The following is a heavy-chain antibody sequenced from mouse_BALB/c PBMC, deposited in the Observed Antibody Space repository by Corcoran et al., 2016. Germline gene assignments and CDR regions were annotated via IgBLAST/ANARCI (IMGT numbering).Heavy chain of an antibody. Sequence: VRLHQAGAELVKPGASVKLSCTASGFNLKDTYMHWVKQRPAQGLEWIGRIDPANGNTKYDPKFQGKATITADTSSNTAYLQLSSLTSEDTAVYYGSRWDWYVDVWGAGTTVTVSS. CDR3: SRWDWYVDV. CDR1: GFNLKDTY. V-gene: IGHV14-3*02. J-gene: IGHJ1*01. CDR2: IDPANGNT.